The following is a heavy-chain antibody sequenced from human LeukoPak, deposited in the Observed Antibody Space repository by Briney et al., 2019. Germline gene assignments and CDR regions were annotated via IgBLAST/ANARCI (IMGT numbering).Heavy chain of an antibody. CDR3: AKGYYDYVWGSYYFDY. CDR2: ISSSSRYI. CDR1: GFSFSRYN. J-gene: IGHJ4*02. Sequence: GGSLRLSCAASGFSFSRYNMNWVRQAPGKGLEWVSSISSSSRYINYADSVKGRFTISRDNSRDTLYLQMNSLRAEDTAVYYCAKGYYDYVWGSYYFDYWGQGTLVTVSS. V-gene: IGHV3-21*04. D-gene: IGHD3-16*01.